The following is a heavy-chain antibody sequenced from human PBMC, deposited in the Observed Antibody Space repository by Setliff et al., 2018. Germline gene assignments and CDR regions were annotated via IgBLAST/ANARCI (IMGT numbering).Heavy chain of an antibody. V-gene: IGHV4-34*01. CDR1: GGSFSTYY. J-gene: IGHJ4*02. CDR3: ARTDLRYQTDY. D-gene: IGHD2-2*01. CDR2: IYYSGST. Sequence: SETLSLTCAVYGGSFSTYYWIWIRQPPGKGLEWIGSIYYSGSTYYNPSLKSRVTISVDTSKNQFSLKLSSVTAAGTAVYYCARTDLRYQTDYWGQGTLVTVSS.